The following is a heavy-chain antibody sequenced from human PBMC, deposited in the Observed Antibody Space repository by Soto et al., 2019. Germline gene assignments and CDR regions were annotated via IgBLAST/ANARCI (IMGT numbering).Heavy chain of an antibody. CDR3: ARDGPYCSGGSCYASY. CDR2: ISAYNGNT. J-gene: IGHJ4*02. D-gene: IGHD2-15*01. CDR1: GYXLTSYG. Sequence: ASVKVSCKASGYXLTSYGISWVRQAPGQGLEWMGWISAYNGNTNYAQKLQGRVTMTTDTSTSTAYMELRSLRSDDTAVYYCARDGPYCSGGSCYASYWGQGTLVTVSS. V-gene: IGHV1-18*01.